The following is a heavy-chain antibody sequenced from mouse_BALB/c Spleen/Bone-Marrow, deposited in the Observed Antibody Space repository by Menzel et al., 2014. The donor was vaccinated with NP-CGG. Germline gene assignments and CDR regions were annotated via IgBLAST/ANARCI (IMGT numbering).Heavy chain of an antibody. V-gene: IGHV14-4*02. Sequence: VQLKESGAELVRSGASVKLSCTGSGFNIKDSYIHWVKQRPGQGLEWIGWIDPENGDTEYAPKFQGKATMTADTSSNTAYLQLSSLTPEDTAVYFSAPYGNYGWEYWGQGASVTVSS. D-gene: IGHD2-10*02. CDR1: GFNIKDSY. J-gene: IGHJ4*01. CDR3: APYGNYGWEY. CDR2: IDPENGDT.